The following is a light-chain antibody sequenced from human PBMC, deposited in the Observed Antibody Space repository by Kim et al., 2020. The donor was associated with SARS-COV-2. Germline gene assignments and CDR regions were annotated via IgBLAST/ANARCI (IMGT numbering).Light chain of an antibody. CDR1: PGAVTRRHI. CDR3: LLSYSEAYYV. CDR2: NTS. J-gene: IGLJ1*01. Sequence: PFTAPRGSSPGAVTRRHIPYWDQQHPGHAPRTLIYNTSNKPTWTPARFSGSLLGDKAALTLSGAQPEDEAEYYCLLSYSEAYYVFGTGTKVTVL. V-gene: IGLV7-46*01.